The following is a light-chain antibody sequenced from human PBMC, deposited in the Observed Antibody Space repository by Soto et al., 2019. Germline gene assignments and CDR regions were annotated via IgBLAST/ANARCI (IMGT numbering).Light chain of an antibody. Sequence: EIVLTQSPGTLSLSPGERSTLSCRARQSVSSSCLAWSQQRPGQAPRLIIYGASTRATGIPARVSGRGACPECTLIISSLQSADFEVDDCPQYNTWPITFGPGTRLEIK. CDR1: QSVSSS. V-gene: IGKV3-15*01. CDR3: PQYNTWPIT. J-gene: IGKJ5*01. CDR2: GAS.